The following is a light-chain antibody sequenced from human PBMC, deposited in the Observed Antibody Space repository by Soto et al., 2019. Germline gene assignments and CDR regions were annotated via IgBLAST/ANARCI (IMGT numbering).Light chain of an antibody. CDR3: AVWDDTLRGHV. Sequence: LTQPPSASGTPGQSVTISCSGGSSNIGRNFVYWYQQFPGAAPKLLIYGHNQRPSGVPERFSGSKSGTSASLATSGLRSEDEADYYCAVWDDTLRGHVFGTGTKVTVL. CDR2: GHN. CDR1: SSNIGRNF. V-gene: IGLV1-47*01. J-gene: IGLJ1*01.